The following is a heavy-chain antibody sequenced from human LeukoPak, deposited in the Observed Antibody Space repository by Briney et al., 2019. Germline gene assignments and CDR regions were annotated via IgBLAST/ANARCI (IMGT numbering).Heavy chain of an antibody. Sequence: ASVKVSCKASGYTFTSYYMHWVRQAPGQGLEWMGWINPNSGGTSYAQKFQGRVTMTRDTSISTAYMELSSLRSEDTAVYYCARDHFSAEMAAPLNWCGPWGKGPPVSVSS. CDR2: INPNSGGT. CDR1: GYTFTSYY. V-gene: IGHV1-2*02. CDR3: ARDHFSAEMAAPLNWCGP. J-gene: IGHJ5*02. D-gene: IGHD5-24*01.